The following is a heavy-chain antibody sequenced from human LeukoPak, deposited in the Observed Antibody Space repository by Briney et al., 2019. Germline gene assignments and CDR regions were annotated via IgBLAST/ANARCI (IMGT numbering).Heavy chain of an antibody. CDR3: ARDFPGDWFDP. CDR2: IYTSGST. Sequence: TPFLPPTGSCGSLSPGGFFLCLVPPPPREGLEWIGRIYTSGSTNYNPSLKSRVTISVDTSKNQFSLKLSSVTAADTAVYYCARDFPGDWFDPWGQGTLVTVSS. CDR1: CGSLSPGGFF. J-gene: IGHJ5*02. V-gene: IGHV4-61*02.